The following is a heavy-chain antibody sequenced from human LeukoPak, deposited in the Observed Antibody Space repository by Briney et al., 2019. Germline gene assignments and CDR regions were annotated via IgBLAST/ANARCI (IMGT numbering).Heavy chain of an antibody. CDR1: GGSISSYY. Sequence: PSETLSLTCTVSGGSISSYYWSWMRQPAGKGLEGIGRIYTTGITNYNPSLKSRVTMSLDTSKNQFSLNLNSVTAADTAVYYCARELTLYCDGGACPYYVDLWGKGTTVAVSS. D-gene: IGHD2-8*02. J-gene: IGHJ6*03. CDR2: IYTTGIT. V-gene: IGHV4-4*07. CDR3: ARELTLYCDGGACPYYVDL.